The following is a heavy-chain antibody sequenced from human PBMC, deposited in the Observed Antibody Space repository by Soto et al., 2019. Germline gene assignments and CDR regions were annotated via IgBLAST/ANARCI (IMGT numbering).Heavy chain of an antibody. CDR1: GGTFSSDA. Sequence: QVQLVQSGAEVKKPGSSVKVSCKASGGTFSSDAISWVRQAPGQGLERMGGIIPIFGTANYAQKFQGRVTITADESTSTAYMELSSLRSEDTAVYYCARDSDFPTHYYYYGMDVWGQGTTVTVSS. J-gene: IGHJ6*02. D-gene: IGHD2-15*01. CDR2: IIPIFGTA. V-gene: IGHV1-69*01. CDR3: ARDSDFPTHYYYYGMDV.